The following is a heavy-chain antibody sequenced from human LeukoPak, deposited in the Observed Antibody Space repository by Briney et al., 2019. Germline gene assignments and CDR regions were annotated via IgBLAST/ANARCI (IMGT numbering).Heavy chain of an antibody. CDR3: ARDGLYCSSTSCLDP. CDR2: IYPSGSA. J-gene: IGHJ5*02. D-gene: IGHD2-2*01. Sequence: PSETLSLTCTASGGSISSYYWSWIRQPAGKGLEWIGRIYPSGSANYNPSLKGRVTMSLDTSKNQFSLRLSSVTAADTAVYYCARDGLYCSSTSCLDPWGQGTLVTVSS. V-gene: IGHV4-4*07. CDR1: GGSISSYY.